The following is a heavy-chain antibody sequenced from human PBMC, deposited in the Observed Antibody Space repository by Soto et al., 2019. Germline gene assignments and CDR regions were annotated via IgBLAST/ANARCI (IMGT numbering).Heavy chain of an antibody. CDR2: ISSSSSYI. CDR3: ARAVNGMDV. D-gene: IGHD4-17*01. CDR1: GFTFSSYS. J-gene: IGHJ6*02. Sequence: EVQLVESGGGLVKPWGSLRLSCAASGFTFSSYSMNWVRQATGKGLEWVSSISSSSSYIYYADSVKGRFTISRDNAKNSLYLQMNSLRAEDTAVYYCARAVNGMDVWGQGTTVTVSS. V-gene: IGHV3-21*01.